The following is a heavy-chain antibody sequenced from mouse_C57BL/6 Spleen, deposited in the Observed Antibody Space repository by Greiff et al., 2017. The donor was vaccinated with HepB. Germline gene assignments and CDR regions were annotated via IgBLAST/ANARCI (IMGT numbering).Heavy chain of an antibody. CDR2: IHPSDSDT. J-gene: IGHJ3*01. Sequence: VQLKQPGAELVKPGASVKVSCKASGYTFTSYWMHWVKQRPGQGLEWIGRIHPSDSDTNYNQKFKGKATLTVDKSSSTAYMQLSSLTSEDSAVYYCAILDYYGSGAYWGQGTLVTVSA. CDR3: AILDYYGSGAY. V-gene: IGHV1-74*01. CDR1: GYTFTSYW. D-gene: IGHD1-1*01.